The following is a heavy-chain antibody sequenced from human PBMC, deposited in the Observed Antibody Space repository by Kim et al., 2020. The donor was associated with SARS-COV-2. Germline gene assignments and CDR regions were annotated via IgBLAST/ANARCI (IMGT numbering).Heavy chain of an antibody. CDR3: ARGERYCSGGSCSLEYYYYGMDV. J-gene: IGHJ6*02. V-gene: IGHV4-34*01. D-gene: IGHD2-15*01. CDR1: GGSFSGYY. CDR2: INHSGST. Sequence: SETLSLTCAVYGGSFSGYYWSWIRQPPGKGLEWIGEINHSGSTNYNPSLKSRVTISVDTSKNQFSLKLSSVTAADTAVYYCARGERYCSGGSCSLEYYYYGMDVWGQGTTVTVSS.